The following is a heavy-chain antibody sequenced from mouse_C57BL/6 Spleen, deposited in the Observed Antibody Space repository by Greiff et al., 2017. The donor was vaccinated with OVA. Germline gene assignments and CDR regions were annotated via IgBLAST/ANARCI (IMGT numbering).Heavy chain of an antibody. CDR3: ATRGYYDYEFAY. J-gene: IGHJ3*01. CDR1: GYSFTDYN. V-gene: IGHV1-39*01. CDR2: INPNYGTT. Sequence: VQLQQSGPELVKPGASVKISCKASGYSFTDYNMNWVKQSNGKSLEWIGVINPNYGTTSYNQKFKGKATLTVEQSSSTAYMQLNSLTSEDSAVYDSATRGYYDYEFAYWGQGTLVTVSA. D-gene: IGHD2-4*01.